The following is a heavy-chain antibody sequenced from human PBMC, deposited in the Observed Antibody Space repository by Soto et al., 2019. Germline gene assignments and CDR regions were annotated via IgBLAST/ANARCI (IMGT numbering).Heavy chain of an antibody. D-gene: IGHD2-2*01. V-gene: IGHV1-46*01. Sequence: GASVKVSCKASGYTFTTYTLQWLRQAPGQSLEWMGLINPSGGSTRYAQKFQGRVTITRDTSTSTVYMELSSLRSEDTAVYYCARLWEYCSSTSCSYGMDVWGQGTTVTVSS. CDR2: INPSGGST. J-gene: IGHJ6*02. CDR3: ARLWEYCSSTSCSYGMDV. CDR1: GYTFTTYT.